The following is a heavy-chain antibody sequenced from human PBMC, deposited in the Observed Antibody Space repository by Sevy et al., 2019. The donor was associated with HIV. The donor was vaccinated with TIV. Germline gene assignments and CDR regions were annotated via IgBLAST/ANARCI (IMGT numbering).Heavy chain of an antibody. V-gene: IGHV4-59*08. CDR2: IYYSGST. Sequence: SETLSLTCTVSGGSISSYYWSWIRQPPGKGLEWIGYIYYSGSTNYNPSLKSRVTISVDTSKNQFSLKLSSVTAADTAVYYCARHSPLVLDKDYYYYYYMDVWGKGTTVTVSS. CDR3: ARHSPLVLDKDYYYYYYMDV. D-gene: IGHD3-3*01. CDR1: GGSISSYY. J-gene: IGHJ6*03.